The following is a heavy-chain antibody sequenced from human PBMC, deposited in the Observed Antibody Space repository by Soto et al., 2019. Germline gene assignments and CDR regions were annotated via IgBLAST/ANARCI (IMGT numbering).Heavy chain of an antibody. J-gene: IGHJ3*02. CDR2: ISSSSSYI. D-gene: IGHD6-19*01. V-gene: IGHV3-21*01. CDR3: ARERAVAPANGSFDT. Sequence: GGSPVLSCAAPQYTFHSYCMNWVRQDPEKGLEWVSSISSSSSYIYYADSVKGRFTISRDNAKNSLYLQMNSLRAEDTAVYYCARERAVAPANGSFDTCGQGTMVTVSS. CDR1: QYTFHSYC.